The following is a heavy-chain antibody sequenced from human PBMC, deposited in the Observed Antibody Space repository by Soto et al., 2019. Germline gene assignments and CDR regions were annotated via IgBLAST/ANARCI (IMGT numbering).Heavy chain of an antibody. CDR3: ARDPVAYCGGDCRTFDY. D-gene: IGHD2-21*02. V-gene: IGHV3-30-3*01. J-gene: IGHJ4*02. Sequence: QVQLVESGGGVVQPGRSLRLSCAASGFTFSSYAMHWVRQAPGKGLEWVAVISYDGSNKYYADSVKGRFTISRDNSKNTWYMQMNSLRAEDTAVYYCARDPVAYCGGDCRTFDYWGQGTLVTVSS. CDR2: ISYDGSNK. CDR1: GFTFSSYA.